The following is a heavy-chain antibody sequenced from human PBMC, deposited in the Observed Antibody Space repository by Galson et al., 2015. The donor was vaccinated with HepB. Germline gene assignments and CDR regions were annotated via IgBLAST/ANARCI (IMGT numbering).Heavy chain of an antibody. CDR1: GFTFNNAW. CDR3: TTDRTFSSVYYVNDYYYAMHV. CDR2: IKSKTDGGTT. Sequence: SLRLSCAASGFTFNNAWMSWVRQAPGKGLEWVGRIKSKTDGGTTDYAAPVKGRFSISRDDSKNILYLQMNSLKTDDTAVYYCTTDRTFSSVYYVNDYYYAMHVWGQGTTVTVSS. V-gene: IGHV3-15*01. J-gene: IGHJ6*02. D-gene: IGHD6-25*01.